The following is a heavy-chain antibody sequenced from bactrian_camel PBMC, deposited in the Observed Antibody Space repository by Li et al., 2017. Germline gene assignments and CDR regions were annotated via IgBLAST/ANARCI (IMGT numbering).Heavy chain of an antibody. CDR3: AAAAGACYMPPRVDRYNY. CDR2: IGSDGST. CDR1: GNLPSRVC. V-gene: IGHV3S53*01. J-gene: IGHJ4*01. Sequence: HVQLVESGGGSVQAGGSLRLSCTASGNLPSRVCMGWFRQAPGKEREAVARIGSDGSTTYAGSVKGRFTISKDTAENTLYLYMNSLKPEDSAMYYCAAAAGACYMPPRVDRYNYWGQGTQV. D-gene: IGHD1*01.